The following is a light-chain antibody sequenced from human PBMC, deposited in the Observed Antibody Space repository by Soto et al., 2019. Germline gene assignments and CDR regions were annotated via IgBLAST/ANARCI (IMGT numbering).Light chain of an antibody. CDR3: EAWDDSLSGYV. Sequence: QSVLTQPPSASGTPGQRVTISCSGSSSNIGSDYVYWYQQFPGTAPKLLIYRNNQRPSGVPDRFSGSKSGTSASLAISGLRSEDEADYYCEAWDDSLSGYVFGTGTKVTVL. CDR2: RNN. CDR1: SSNIGSDY. J-gene: IGLJ1*01. V-gene: IGLV1-47*01.